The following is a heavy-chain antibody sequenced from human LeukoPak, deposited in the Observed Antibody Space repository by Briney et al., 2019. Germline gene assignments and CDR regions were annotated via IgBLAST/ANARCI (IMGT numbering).Heavy chain of an antibody. V-gene: IGHV3-48*04. CDR3: ARVGRVILAFDI. CDR2: ISYSGSII. J-gene: IGHJ3*02. CDR1: GFTFSSYS. D-gene: IGHD3-16*02. Sequence: GGSLRLSCAASGFTFSSYSMNWVRQAPGKGLEWVSYISYSGSIIYYADSVKGRFTISRDNAKNSLYLQMNSLRAEDTAVYYCARVGRVILAFDIWGQGTMVTVSS.